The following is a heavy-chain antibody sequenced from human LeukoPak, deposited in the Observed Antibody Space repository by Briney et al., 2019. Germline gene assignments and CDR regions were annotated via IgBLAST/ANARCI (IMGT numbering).Heavy chain of an antibody. D-gene: IGHD2-2*01. CDR1: GGTFSSYA. J-gene: IGHJ4*02. CDR3: AREGYCSSTSCPRRSRYFAY. V-gene: IGHV1-69*06. Sequence: GSSVKVSCKASGGTFSSYAISWVRQAPGQGLEWMGGIIPIFGTANYAQKFQGRVTITADKSTSTAYMELSSLRSEDTAVYYCAREGYCSSTSCPRRSRYFAYWGQGTLDTVSS. CDR2: IIPIFGTA.